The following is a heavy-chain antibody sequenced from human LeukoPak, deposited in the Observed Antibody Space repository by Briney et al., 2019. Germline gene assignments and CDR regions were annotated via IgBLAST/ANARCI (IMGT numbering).Heavy chain of an antibody. D-gene: IGHD6-6*01. CDR2: IESDGSIK. J-gene: IGHJ4*02. Sequence: GGALRLSCAASGFTFSSYGMHWVRQAPGKGLDWVAFIESDGSIKRYADSVKGRLTISRDNSKNTLYLQMNSLRAEDTAVYYCARDQYRSPHYFDFWGQGTLVTVSS. CDR3: ARDQYRSPHYFDF. V-gene: IGHV3-30*02. CDR1: GFTFSSYG.